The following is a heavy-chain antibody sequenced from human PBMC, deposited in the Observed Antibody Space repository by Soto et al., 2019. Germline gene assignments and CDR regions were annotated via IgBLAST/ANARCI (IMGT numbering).Heavy chain of an antibody. Sequence: SETLSLTCTVSGGSISSYYWSWIRQPPGKGLEWIGYIYYSGSTNYNPSLKSRATISVDTSKNQFSLKLSSVTAADTAVYYCARSSTSLFDYWGQGTLVTVSS. D-gene: IGHD2-2*01. CDR3: ARSSTSLFDY. V-gene: IGHV4-59*01. CDR1: GGSISSYY. J-gene: IGHJ4*02. CDR2: IYYSGST.